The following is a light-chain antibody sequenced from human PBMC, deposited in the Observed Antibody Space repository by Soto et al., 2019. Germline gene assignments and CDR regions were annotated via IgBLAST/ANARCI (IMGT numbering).Light chain of an antibody. V-gene: IGKV3-20*01. CDR3: QQYGSSPWT. Sequence: EMLLTQSPGTRSLSPGERATLSCRASQSVSSSYLAWYQQKPGQAPRLLIYGASSRATGIPDRFSGSGSGTDFTLTISRLEPEDFAVYYCQQYGSSPWTFGQGTKVDIK. CDR1: QSVSSSY. CDR2: GAS. J-gene: IGKJ1*01.